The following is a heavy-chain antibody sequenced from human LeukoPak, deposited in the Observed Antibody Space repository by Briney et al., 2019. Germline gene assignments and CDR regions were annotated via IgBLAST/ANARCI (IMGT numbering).Heavy chain of an antibody. J-gene: IGHJ6*02. CDR3: ARVPVVVVAATYYYYYGMDV. CDR2: MNPNSGNT. V-gene: IGHV1-8*03. D-gene: IGHD2-15*01. Sequence: ASVKVSCKASGYTFTSYDINWVRQATGQGLEWMGWMNPNSGNTGYAQKFQGRVTITRNTSISTAYMELSSLRSEDTAVYYCARVPVVVVAATYYYYYGMDVWGQGTTVTVSS. CDR1: GYTFTSYD.